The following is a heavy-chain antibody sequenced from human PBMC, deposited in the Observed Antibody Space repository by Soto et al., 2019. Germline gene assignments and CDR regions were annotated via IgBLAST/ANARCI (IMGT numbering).Heavy chain of an antibody. V-gene: IGHV4-61*01. CDR3: ARRPLSGTYFAFDI. Sequence: PSETLSLTCPVSGGPVSSGCYYWSWIRQHPGKGLEWIGYINHVGSTNDSPSLKSRVTISVDTSKNQVSLRLSSVTAADTAVYYCARRPLSGTYFAFDIWGQGTMVTVSS. CDR2: INHVGST. J-gene: IGHJ3*02. D-gene: IGHD1-26*01. CDR1: GGPVSSGCYY.